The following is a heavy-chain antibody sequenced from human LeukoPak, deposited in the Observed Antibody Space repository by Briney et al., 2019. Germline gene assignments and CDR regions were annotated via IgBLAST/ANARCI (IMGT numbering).Heavy chain of an antibody. CDR2: IYYSGST. Sequence: PSETLSLTCTVSGGSISSYYWSWIRQPPGKGLEWIGYIYYSGSTNYNPSLKSRVTISVDTSKNQFSLKLGSVTAADTAVYYCASKRASKYYYDSSGYLRYWGQGTLVTVSS. CDR1: GGSISSYY. J-gene: IGHJ4*02. CDR3: ASKRASKYYYDSSGYLRY. D-gene: IGHD3-22*01. V-gene: IGHV4-59*12.